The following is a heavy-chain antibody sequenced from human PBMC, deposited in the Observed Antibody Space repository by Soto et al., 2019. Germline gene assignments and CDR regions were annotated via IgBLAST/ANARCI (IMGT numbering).Heavy chain of an antibody. D-gene: IGHD5-12*01. CDR3: ARKDGYNEFVAFDI. V-gene: IGHV1-69*06. J-gene: IGHJ3*02. CDR1: GGTFSSYA. Sequence: ASVKVSCKASGGTFSSYAISWVRQAPGQGLEWMGGIIPIFGTANYAQKFQGRVTITADKSTSTAYMELSSLRSEDTAVYYCARKDGYNEFVAFDIWGHGTMVTVSS. CDR2: IIPIFGTA.